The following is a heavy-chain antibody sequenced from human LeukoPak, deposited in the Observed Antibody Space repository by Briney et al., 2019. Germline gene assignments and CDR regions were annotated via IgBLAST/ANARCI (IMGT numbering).Heavy chain of an antibody. D-gene: IGHD3-10*01. Sequence: PGGSLRLSCAASGFTFSSYWMHWVRQAPGKGLVWVSRINSDGSSTSYADSVKGRFTISRDNAKNTLYLQMNSLRAEDTAVYYCARDGYYYGSGSPTFFEYWGQGTLVTVSS. CDR3: ARDGYYYGSGSPTFFEY. CDR2: INSDGSST. V-gene: IGHV3-74*01. CDR1: GFTFSSYW. J-gene: IGHJ4*02.